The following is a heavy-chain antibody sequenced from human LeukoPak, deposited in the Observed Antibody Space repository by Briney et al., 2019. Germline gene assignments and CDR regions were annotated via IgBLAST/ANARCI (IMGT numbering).Heavy chain of an antibody. CDR2: ISYDGGNK. CDR3: ARVRGGTPTYFFDY. CDR1: GFTFSSYA. V-gene: IGHV3-30-3*01. J-gene: IGHJ4*02. Sequence: GGSLRLSCAASGFTFSSYAMHWVRQAPGKGLEWVAVISYDGGNKYYADSVKGRFTISRDNSKNTLYLQMNSLRAEDTAVYYCARVRGGTPTYFFDYWGQGTLVTVSS. D-gene: IGHD1-14*01.